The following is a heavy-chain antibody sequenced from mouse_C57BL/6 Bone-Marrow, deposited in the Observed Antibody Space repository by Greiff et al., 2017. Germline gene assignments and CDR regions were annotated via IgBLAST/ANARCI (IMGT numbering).Heavy chain of an antibody. V-gene: IGHV5-6*01. J-gene: IGHJ3*01. D-gene: IGHD2-2*01. CDR3: ASRWLRSWFAY. Sequence: EVQVVESGGDLVKPGGSLKLSCAASGFTFSSYGMSWVRQTPDKRLEWVATISSGGSYNYYPDSVKWRFTISRDNAKNTLYLQMSSLKSEDTAMYFCASRWLRSWFAYWGQGTLVTVSA. CDR2: ISSGGSYN. CDR1: GFTFSSYG.